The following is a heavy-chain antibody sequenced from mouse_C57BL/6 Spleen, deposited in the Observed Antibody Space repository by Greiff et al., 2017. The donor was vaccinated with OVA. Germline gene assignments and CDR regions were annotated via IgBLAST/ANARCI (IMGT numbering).Heavy chain of an antibody. CDR1: GYSFTDYN. V-gene: IGHV1-39*01. D-gene: IGHD2-3*01. CDR2: INPNYGTT. CDR3: AKDYDGYYPWFAY. J-gene: IGHJ3*01. Sequence: EVKLMESGPELVKPGASVKISCKASGYSFTDYNMNWVKQSNGKSLEWIGVINPNYGTTSYNQKFKGKATLTVDQSSSTAYMQLNSLTSEDSAVYYCAKDYDGYYPWFAYWGQGTLVTVSA.